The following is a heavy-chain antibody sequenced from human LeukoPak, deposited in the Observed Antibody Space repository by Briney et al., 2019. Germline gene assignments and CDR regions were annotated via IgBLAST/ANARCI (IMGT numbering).Heavy chain of an antibody. CDR2: IGTTSGAI. CDR1: GFTMSNYG. Sequence: GGSLRLSCAASGFTMSNYGMNWVRQAPGKGLEWVSYIGTTSGAIYYADSVKGRFTISRDSAKNSLYLQMNSLRAEDTAVYYCARFRTWGDKAFDYWGRGTLVTVSS. CDR3: ARFRTWGDKAFDY. V-gene: IGHV3-48*01. D-gene: IGHD2-21*02. J-gene: IGHJ4*02.